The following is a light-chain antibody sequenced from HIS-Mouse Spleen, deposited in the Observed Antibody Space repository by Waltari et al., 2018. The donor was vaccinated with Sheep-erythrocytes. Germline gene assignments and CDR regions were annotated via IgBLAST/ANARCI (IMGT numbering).Light chain of an antibody. Sequence: QSALTQPASVSGSPGQSITISCTGTSSDVGGYNYVSWYQQHPGKAPKLMIYEVSNRPSGGSNPFSGSKSGNTASLTISGLQAEDEADYYCSSYTSSSTQVFGGGTKLTVL. CDR1: SSDVGGYNY. J-gene: IGLJ2*01. CDR3: SSYTSSSTQV. CDR2: EVS. V-gene: IGLV2-14*01.